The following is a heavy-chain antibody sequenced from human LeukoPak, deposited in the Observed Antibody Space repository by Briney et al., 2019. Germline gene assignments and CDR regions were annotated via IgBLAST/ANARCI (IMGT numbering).Heavy chain of an antibody. D-gene: IGHD4-17*01. CDR3: ASYGDYVVY. Sequence: SETLSLTCTVSGGSISSSSYYWGWIRQPPGKGLEWIGSIYYSGSTYYNPSLKSRVTISVDTSKNQFSLKLSSVTAADTAVYYCASYGDYVVYWGQGTLVTVSS. CDR2: IYYSGST. V-gene: IGHV4-39*07. J-gene: IGHJ4*02. CDR1: GGSISSSSYY.